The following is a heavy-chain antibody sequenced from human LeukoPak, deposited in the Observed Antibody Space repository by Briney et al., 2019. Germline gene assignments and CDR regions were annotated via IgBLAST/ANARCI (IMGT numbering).Heavy chain of an antibody. CDR3: GRPQVTMEAFEI. CDR2: INPNSGGT. J-gene: IGHJ3*02. Sequence: ASVKVSCKASGYTFTPYYMHWVRQAPGQGREWMGWINPNSGGTKYAQKIQGRVTMTRDTSIRTAYMELSSLRSDDTAVYSCGRPQVTMEAFEIWGQGTMVTVSS. CDR1: GYTFTPYY. V-gene: IGHV1-2*02. D-gene: IGHD4/OR15-4a*01.